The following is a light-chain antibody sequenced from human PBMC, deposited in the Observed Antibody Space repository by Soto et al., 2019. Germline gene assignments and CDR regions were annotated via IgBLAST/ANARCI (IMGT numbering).Light chain of an antibody. V-gene: IGLV2-14*03. J-gene: IGLJ1*01. CDR2: DVS. CDR3: SSYTSSSTYV. Sequence: SALTQPASVSVSPGQSITISCTGTSSDLGGYNFVSWYQQHPGKAPKLMIYDVSNRPSGVSNRFSGSKSGNTASLTISGLQAEDEADYYCSSYTSSSTYVFGTGTKVTVL. CDR1: SSDLGGYNF.